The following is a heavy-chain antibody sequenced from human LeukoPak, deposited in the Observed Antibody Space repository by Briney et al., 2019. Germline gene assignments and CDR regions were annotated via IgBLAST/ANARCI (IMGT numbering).Heavy chain of an antibody. J-gene: IGHJ4*02. V-gene: IGHV4-59*13. CDR1: GGSLSSYF. CDR2: IYYSGST. CDR3: ARQPSSWFTSFDS. Sequence: SETLSLTCTVSGGSLSSYFWSWIRQPPGKGLEWIAYIYYSGSTNYNPSLKSRVTISVDTSKNQFSLKLSSVTAADTAVYYCARQPSSWFTSFDSWGQGTMVTVSS. D-gene: IGHD6-13*01.